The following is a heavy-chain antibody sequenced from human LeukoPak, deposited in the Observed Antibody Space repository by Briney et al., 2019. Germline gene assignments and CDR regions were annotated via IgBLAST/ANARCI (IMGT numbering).Heavy chain of an antibody. CDR2: IWYDGTNK. Sequence: GRSLRLSCAVSGFTLSNYGMHWVRQAPGRGLEWVAVIWYDGTNKYYADSVKGRFTISRDNSKNTLSLQMNSLRAEDTAVYYCARYRAAPNYFDFWGQGTLVTVSS. D-gene: IGHD6-13*01. CDR3: ARYRAAPNYFDF. V-gene: IGHV3-33*01. CDR1: GFTLSNYG. J-gene: IGHJ4*02.